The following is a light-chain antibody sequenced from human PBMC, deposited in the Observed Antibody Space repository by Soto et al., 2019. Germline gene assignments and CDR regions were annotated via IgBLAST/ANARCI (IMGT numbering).Light chain of an antibody. CDR3: TSYTTNKTPL. CDR2: DVS. V-gene: IGLV2-14*03. Sequence: QFALTQPASVSGSPGQSITISCTGTSSDVGGYNYVSWYQQHPGKAPKLMIYDVSSRPSGVSNRFSGSKSGNTASLTISGLLSEDEADYYCTSYTTNKTPLFGGGTKLTVL. CDR1: SSDVGGYNY. J-gene: IGLJ2*01.